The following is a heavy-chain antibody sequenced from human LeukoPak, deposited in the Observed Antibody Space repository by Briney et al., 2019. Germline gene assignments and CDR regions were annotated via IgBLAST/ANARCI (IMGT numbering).Heavy chain of an antibody. CDR1: GFTFSSYW. CDR3: ARGYGSGNYYFDY. J-gene: IGHJ4*02. Sequence: GGSLRLSCAASGFTFSSYWMSWVRQAPGKGLEWVANISQDGSEKYYVDSMKGRFTISRDNAKNSLYLQMNSLRAEDTAVYYCARGYGSGNYYFDYWGQGTLVSVSS. CDR2: ISQDGSEK. V-gene: IGHV3-7*04. D-gene: IGHD3-10*01.